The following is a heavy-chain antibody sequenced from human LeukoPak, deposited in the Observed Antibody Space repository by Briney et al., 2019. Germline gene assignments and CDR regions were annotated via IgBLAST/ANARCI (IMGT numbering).Heavy chain of an antibody. CDR1: GFTFTSSA. J-gene: IGHJ4*02. CDR3: AAIHYAQTGYFDY. CDR2: IVVGSGNT. Sequence: PVKVSCKASGFTFTSSAMQWVRQARGQRLEWIGWIVVGSGNTNYAQKFQERVTITRDMSTSTAYMELSSLRSEDTAVYYCAAIHYAQTGYFDYWGQGTLVTVSS. D-gene: IGHD1-1*01. V-gene: IGHV1-58*02.